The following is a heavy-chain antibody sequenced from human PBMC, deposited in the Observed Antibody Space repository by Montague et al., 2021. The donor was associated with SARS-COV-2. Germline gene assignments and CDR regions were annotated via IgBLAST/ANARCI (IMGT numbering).Heavy chain of an antibody. V-gene: IGHV4-39*01. J-gene: IGHJ5*02. CDR3: ARQGDQLLLEYWFDP. Sequence: SETLSLTCTVSGGSISSSSYYWGWIRQPPGKGLEWIGSIYYSGSTYYNPSLKSRVTISVDTSKNQFSLKLSSVTAADTAVYHCARQGDQLLLEYWFDPWGQGTLVTVSS. D-gene: IGHD2-2*01. CDR2: IYYSGST. CDR1: GGSISSSSYY.